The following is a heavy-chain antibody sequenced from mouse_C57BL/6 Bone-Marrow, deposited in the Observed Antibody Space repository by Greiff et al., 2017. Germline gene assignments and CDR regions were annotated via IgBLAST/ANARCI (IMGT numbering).Heavy chain of an antibody. J-gene: IGHJ3*01. CDR2: IYPGDGDT. V-gene: IGHV1-80*01. D-gene: IGHD1-1*01. Sequence: QVKLQQSGAELVKPGASVKISCKASGYAFSSYWMNWVKQRPGKGLEWIGQIYPGDGDTNSNGKFKGKATLTADKSSSTAYMQLSSLTSEDSAVYFCAIGLLLRRWAYWGQGTLVTVSA. CDR1: GYAFSSYW. CDR3: AIGLLLRRWAY.